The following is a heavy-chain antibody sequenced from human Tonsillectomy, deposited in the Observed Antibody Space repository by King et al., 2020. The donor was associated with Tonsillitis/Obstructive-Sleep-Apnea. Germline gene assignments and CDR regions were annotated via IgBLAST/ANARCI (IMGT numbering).Heavy chain of an antibody. Sequence: QLQESGPGLVKPSETLSLTCTVSGGSISSSSYYWGWIRQPPGKGLEWIGSIYYSGSTYYNPSLKSRVTISVDTSKNQFSLKLSSVTAADTAVYYCARLGRFLEWLLYQVNWFDPWGQGTLVTVSS. V-gene: IGHV4-39*01. D-gene: IGHD3-3*01. CDR1: GGSISSSSYY. CDR2: IYYSGST. J-gene: IGHJ5*02. CDR3: ARLGRFLEWLLYQVNWFDP.